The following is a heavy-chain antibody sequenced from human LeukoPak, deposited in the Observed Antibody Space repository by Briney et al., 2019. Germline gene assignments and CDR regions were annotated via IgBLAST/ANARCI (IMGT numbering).Heavy chain of an antibody. V-gene: IGHV3-7*01. D-gene: IGHD6-19*01. CDR2: IKQDGSEK. CDR1: GFTFSSYW. CDR3: ARRAVAYSFGSYYYYYYYMDV. Sequence: GGSLRLSCAASGFTFSSYWMSWVRQAPGKGLEWVAHIKQDGSEKYYVDSVKGRFTISRDNAKNSLYLQMNSLRAEDTAVYYCARRAVAYSFGSYYYYYYYMDVWGKGTTVTISS. J-gene: IGHJ6*03.